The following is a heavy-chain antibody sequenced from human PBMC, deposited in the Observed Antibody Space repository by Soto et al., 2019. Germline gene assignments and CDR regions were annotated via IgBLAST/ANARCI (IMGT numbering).Heavy chain of an antibody. CDR1: GYTFTSYA. Sequence: ASLKVSCKASGYTFTSYAMHWVRQAPGQRLEWMGWINAGNGNTKYSQKFQGRVTITRDTSASTAYMELSSLRSEHTAVYYCERGIELRTPLAYWGQGTLVTVSS. J-gene: IGHJ4*02. V-gene: IGHV1-3*01. D-gene: IGHD1-26*01. CDR3: ERGIELRTPLAY. CDR2: INAGNGNT.